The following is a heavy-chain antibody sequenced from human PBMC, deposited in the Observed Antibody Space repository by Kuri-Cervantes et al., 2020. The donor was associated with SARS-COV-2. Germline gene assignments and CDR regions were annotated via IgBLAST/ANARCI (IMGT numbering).Heavy chain of an antibody. CDR1: GFTFSSYS. Sequence: EGSLRLSCAASGFTFSSYSMNWVRQAPGKGLEWVSYISSSSSTIYYADSVKGRFTISRDNAKNSLYLQMNSLRAEDTAVYYCAREGPTATLYPWGQGTLVTVSS. D-gene: IGHD2-2*01. V-gene: IGHV3-48*01. CDR2: ISSSSSTI. CDR3: AREGPTATLYP. J-gene: IGHJ5*02.